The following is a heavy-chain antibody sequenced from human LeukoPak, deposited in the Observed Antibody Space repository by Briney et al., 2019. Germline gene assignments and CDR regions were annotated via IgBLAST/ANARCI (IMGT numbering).Heavy chain of an antibody. CDR2: IKQDGSEK. D-gene: IGHD5-18*01. Sequence: PGGSLRLSCAASGFTFSWYWMSWVRQAPGKGLEWGANIKQDGSEKYYVDSVKGRLTISRDNAKNSLYLQMNSLRAEDTAVYYCARDQNTAMAYYYGMDVWGQGTTVTVSS. CDR3: ARDQNTAMAYYYGMDV. CDR1: GFTFSWYW. J-gene: IGHJ6*02. V-gene: IGHV3-7*01.